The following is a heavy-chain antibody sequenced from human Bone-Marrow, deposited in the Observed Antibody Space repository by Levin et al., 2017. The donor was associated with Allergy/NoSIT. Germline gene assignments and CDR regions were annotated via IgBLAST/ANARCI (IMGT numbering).Heavy chain of an antibody. CDR3: ASLSYYYGAGTHPDEDY. V-gene: IGHV4-30-4*01. CDR2: IYYSGST. CDR1: GASITSGDHY. Sequence: SPTLSLTCSVSGASITSGDHYWSWIRQSPGKGLEWIGYIYYSGSTYYNPSLMTRITISLDPSKNHFSLKLRSVTVADTAVYYCASLSYYYGAGTHPDEDYWGQGALVIVSS. J-gene: IGHJ4*02. D-gene: IGHD3-10*01.